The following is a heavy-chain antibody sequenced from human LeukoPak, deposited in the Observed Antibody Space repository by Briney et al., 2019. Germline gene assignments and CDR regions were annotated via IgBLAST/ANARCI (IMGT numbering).Heavy chain of an antibody. Sequence: GGSLRLSCTASGFTFGEYAISWVRQAPGKGLEWVGLIRSKAYGATTEYAASVKGRFTISRDDSKSIAYLHMNSLKTEDTAVYYCTRDRGLHYDSSGYYHHRPFDDWGQGTLVTVSS. V-gene: IGHV3-49*04. CDR3: TRDRGLHYDSSGYYHHRPFDD. CDR1: GFTFGEYA. D-gene: IGHD3-22*01. J-gene: IGHJ4*02. CDR2: IRSKAYGATT.